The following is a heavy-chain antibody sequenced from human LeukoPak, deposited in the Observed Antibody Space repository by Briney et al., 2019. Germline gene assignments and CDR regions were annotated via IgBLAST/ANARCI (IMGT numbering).Heavy chain of an antibody. J-gene: IGHJ4*02. CDR1: GYTFTSYG. CDR3: ASLSAPFGSGSYYLDY. Sequence: ASVKVSCKASGYTFTSYGISWVRQAPGQGLEWMGRINPNSGGTNYAQKFQGRVTMTRDTSISTAYMELSRLRSDDTAVYYCASLSAPFGSGSYYLDYWGQGTLVTVSS. V-gene: IGHV1-2*06. CDR2: INPNSGGT. D-gene: IGHD3-10*01.